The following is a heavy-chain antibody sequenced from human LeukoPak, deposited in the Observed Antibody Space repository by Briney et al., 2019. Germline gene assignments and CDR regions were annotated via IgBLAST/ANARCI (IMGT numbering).Heavy chain of an antibody. J-gene: IGHJ4*02. CDR2: IRGDWHDT. CDR3: ASDRVLGSGSLDN. CDR1: GFRLSDFW. D-gene: IGHD3-10*01. V-gene: IGHV3-74*01. Sequence: PGGSLRLSCTASGFRLSDFWMHWVRQAPGKGLEWVSRIRGDWHDTTYADSVKGRFTISRDNAQNTLYLQMNSLRVEDTAVYYCASDRVLGSGSLDNWGQGTLVTVSS.